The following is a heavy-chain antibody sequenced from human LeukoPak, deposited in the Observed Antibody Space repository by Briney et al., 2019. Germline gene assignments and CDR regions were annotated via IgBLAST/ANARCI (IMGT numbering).Heavy chain of an antibody. D-gene: IGHD6-13*01. CDR1: GFTFSSYA. CDR2: ISGSGDAT. Sequence: TGGSLRLSCAASGFTFSSYAMSWVRQAPGKGLEWVSVISGSGDATYYTDSVRGRFTISRDNAKNSLYLQMNSLRAEDTAVYYCARDPREGIAAAGTGIHDGYWGQGTLVTVSS. V-gene: IGHV3-23*01. J-gene: IGHJ4*02. CDR3: ARDPREGIAAAGTGIHDGY.